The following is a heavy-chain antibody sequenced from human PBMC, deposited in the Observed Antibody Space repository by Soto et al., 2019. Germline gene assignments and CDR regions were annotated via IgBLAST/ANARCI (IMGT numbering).Heavy chain of an antibody. CDR3: ARMTFRVPMDV. V-gene: IGHV2-26*01. CDR2: IFSNDEK. J-gene: IGHJ6*04. Sequence: SGPYAGEPTETLTLTCTVSGFSLSNARMGVSWIRQPPGKALEWLAHIFSNDEKSYSTSLKSRLTISKDTSKSQVVLTMTNMDPVDTATYYCARMTFRVPMDVWGKGTTVTVSS. CDR1: GFSLSNARMG. D-gene: IGHD3-16*01.